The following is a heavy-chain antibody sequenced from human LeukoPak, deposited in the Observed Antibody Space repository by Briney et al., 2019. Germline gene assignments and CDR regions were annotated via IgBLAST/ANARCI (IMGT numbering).Heavy chain of an antibody. Sequence: SETLSLTCAVYGGSFSGYYWSWIRQPPGKGLEWIGEINHSGSTNYNPSLKSRVTISVDTSKNQFSLKLSSVTAADTAVYYCARGLLKLGYYYYYYMDVWGKGTTVTVSS. D-gene: IGHD7-27*01. V-gene: IGHV4-34*01. J-gene: IGHJ6*03. CDR2: INHSGST. CDR3: ARGLLKLGYYYYYYMDV. CDR1: GGSFSGYY.